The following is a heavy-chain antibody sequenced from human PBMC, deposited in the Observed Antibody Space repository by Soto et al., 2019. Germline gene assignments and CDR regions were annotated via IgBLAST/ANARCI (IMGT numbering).Heavy chain of an antibody. J-gene: IGHJ4*02. CDR1: GLGGDK. V-gene: IGHV3-53*01. D-gene: IGHD3-10*01. Sequence: EVQLVESGGGLIQPGESLTVSCAASGLGGDKLSWVRQAPGKGLEWVALTLTTGVTMYADSVKGRFTVSRDTSKTTQYLHMNSLRVEDTAVYYCARHRIGDGAYDLDYWGQGTLVTVSS. CDR2: TLTTGVT. CDR3: ARHRIGDGAYDLDY.